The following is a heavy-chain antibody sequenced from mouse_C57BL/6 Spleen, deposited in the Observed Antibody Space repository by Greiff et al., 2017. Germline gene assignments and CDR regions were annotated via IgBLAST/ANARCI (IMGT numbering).Heavy chain of an antibody. CDR2: IYPGDGDT. CDR1: GYAFSSSW. CDR3: ARVGGSSHAMDY. Sequence: QVQLQQSGPELVKPGASVKISCKASGYAFSSSWMNWVKQRPGKGLEWIGRIYPGDGDTNYNGKFKGKATLTADKSSSTAYMQLSSLTSEDSAVYFCARVGGSSHAMDYWGQVTSVTVSS. D-gene: IGHD1-1*01. J-gene: IGHJ4*01. V-gene: IGHV1-82*01.